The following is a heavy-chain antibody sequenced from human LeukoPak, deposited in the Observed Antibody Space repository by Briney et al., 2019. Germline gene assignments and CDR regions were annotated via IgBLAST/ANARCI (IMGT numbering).Heavy chain of an antibody. V-gene: IGHV3-21*01. CDR1: GFTFSSYS. Sequence: GGSLRLSCAASGFTFSSYSMNWVRQAPGKGLEWVSSISSSSSYIYYAGSVKGRFTISRDNAKNSLYLQMNSLRAEDTAVYYCARARGRYDILTGPSPQDYWGQGTLVTVSS. J-gene: IGHJ4*02. CDR2: ISSSSSYI. CDR3: ARARGRYDILTGPSPQDY. D-gene: IGHD3-9*01.